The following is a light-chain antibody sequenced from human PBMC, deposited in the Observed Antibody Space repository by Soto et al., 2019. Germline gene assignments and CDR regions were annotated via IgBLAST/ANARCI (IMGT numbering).Light chain of an antibody. Sequence: QSALTQPASVSGSPGQSITISGTGTSSDVGGYNYVSWYQQHPDKAPKLMIYDVSSRPSGVSNRFSGSKSGKTASLTISGLLSEDEADYYCTSYTTKKPPLFGGGTNLTVL. CDR1: SSDVGGYNY. J-gene: IGLJ2*01. CDR3: TSYTTKKPPL. CDR2: DVS. V-gene: IGLV2-14*03.